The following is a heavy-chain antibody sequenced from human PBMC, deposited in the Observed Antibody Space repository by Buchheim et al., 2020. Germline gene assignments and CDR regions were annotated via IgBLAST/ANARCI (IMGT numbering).Heavy chain of an antibody. CDR2: IDPSDSYT. V-gene: IGHV5-10-1*03. CDR1: GYSFTNYW. CDR3: TKEDLFRGFHSTNNWFDP. D-gene: IGHD3-22*01. J-gene: IGHJ5*02. Sequence: EVQLVQSGAEVKAPGQSLTISCKASGYSFTNYWISWVRQMPGKGLEWMGRIDPSDSYTYYGPSFQGHVSIPVDQSINTAYLQWNSLRASDTAMYYCTKEDLFRGFHSTNNWFDPWGQGTL.